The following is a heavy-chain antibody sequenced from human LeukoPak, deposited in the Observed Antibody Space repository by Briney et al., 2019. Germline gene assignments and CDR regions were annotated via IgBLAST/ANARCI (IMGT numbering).Heavy chain of an antibody. CDR2: INHSGST. Sequence: SETLSLTCAVYGGSFSGYYWSWIRQPPGKGLEWIGEINHSGSTNYNPSLKSRVTISVDTSKNRFSLKLSSVTAADTAVYYCARGAVLWFRPKLYYYYMDVWGKGTTVTVSS. CDR3: ARGAVLWFRPKLYYYYMDV. CDR1: GGSFSGYY. J-gene: IGHJ6*03. V-gene: IGHV4-34*01. D-gene: IGHD3-10*01.